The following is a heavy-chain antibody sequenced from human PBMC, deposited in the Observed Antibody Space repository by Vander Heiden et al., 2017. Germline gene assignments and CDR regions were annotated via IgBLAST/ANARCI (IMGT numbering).Heavy chain of an antibody. J-gene: IGHJ4*02. CDR3: ARNRGSSSWFVNQGYFDY. D-gene: IGHD6-13*01. CDR1: GFTFSSYW. Sequence: EVQLVESGGGLVQPGGSLRLSCAASGFTFSSYWISWVRQARGKGLEWVDNIKQDGSEKYYVDSVKGRFTISRDNAKNSLYLQMNSLRAEDTAVYYCARNRGSSSWFVNQGYFDYWGQGTLVTVSS. CDR2: IKQDGSEK. V-gene: IGHV3-7*01.